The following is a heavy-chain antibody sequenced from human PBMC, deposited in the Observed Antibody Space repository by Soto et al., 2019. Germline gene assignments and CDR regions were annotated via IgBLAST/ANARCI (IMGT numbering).Heavy chain of an antibody. D-gene: IGHD4-17*01. J-gene: IGHJ4*02. CDR3: ARRMNTVTTYYFDY. CDR1: GGTFSSYA. V-gene: IGHV1-69*01. Sequence: QVQLVQSGAEVKKPGSSVKVSCKASGGTFSSYAISWVRQAPGQGLEWMGGIIPIFGTANYAQKFQGRVTITADESTSTDYMELSSLRSEDTAVYYCARRMNTVTTYYFDYWGQGTLVTVSS. CDR2: IIPIFGTA.